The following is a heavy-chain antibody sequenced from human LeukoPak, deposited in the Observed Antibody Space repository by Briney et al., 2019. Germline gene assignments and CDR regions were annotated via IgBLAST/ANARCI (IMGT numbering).Heavy chain of an antibody. V-gene: IGHV1-2*02. CDR2: INPNSGGT. CDR1: GYTFTGYY. J-gene: IGHJ3*02. D-gene: IGHD2/OR15-2a*01. Sequence: ASVKVSCKASGYTFTGYYMHWVRQAPGQGLEWMGWINPNSGGTNYAQKFQGRVTMTRDTSISTAYMELRSLRSDDTAVYYCARGTTDADAFDIWGQGTMVTVSS. CDR3: ARGTTDADAFDI.